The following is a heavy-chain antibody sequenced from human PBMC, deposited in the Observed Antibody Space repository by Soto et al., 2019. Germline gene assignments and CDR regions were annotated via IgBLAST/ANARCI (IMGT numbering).Heavy chain of an antibody. CDR1: GYTFTSYY. V-gene: IGHV1-46*01. CDR2: INPSGGST. Sequence: GASVRVSCKASGYTFTSYYMHWVRQAPGQGLEWMGIINPSGGSTSYAQKFQGRVTMTRDTSTSTVYMELSSLRSEDTAVYYCARVGSYYDVPLRGDIDSWGQRTLFSVS. CDR3: ARVGSYYDVPLRGDIDS. J-gene: IGHJ4*02. D-gene: IGHD3-3*01.